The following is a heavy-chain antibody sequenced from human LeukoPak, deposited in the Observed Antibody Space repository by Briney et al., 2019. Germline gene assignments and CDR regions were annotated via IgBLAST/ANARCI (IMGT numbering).Heavy chain of an antibody. CDR1: GFSLNEYG. J-gene: IGHJ4*02. CDR2: VSYHGGHK. Sequence: PGGSLRLSCVGSGFSLNEYGVHWVRQAPGKGLEWVAVVSYHGGHKYYADSVKGRFTISRDASSDTVSLQMNSLRVADTAVYYCARDRINMLVLGHDSGLDCWGQGTLVTVSS. V-gene: IGHV3-30*03. CDR3: ARDRINMLVLGHDSGLDC. D-gene: IGHD3-10*02.